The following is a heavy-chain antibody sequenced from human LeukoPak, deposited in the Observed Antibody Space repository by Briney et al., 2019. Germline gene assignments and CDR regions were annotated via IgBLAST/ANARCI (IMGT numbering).Heavy chain of an antibody. Sequence: GGSLRLSCAASGFTFSSYAMSWVRQAPGKGLEWVSAISGSGGSTYYADSVKGRFTISRDNSKNTLYLQMNSRRAEDTAIFYCAKDVYNWNFYFDYWGQGTLVTVSS. CDR3: AKDVYNWNFYFDY. CDR1: GFTFSSYA. D-gene: IGHD1-7*01. CDR2: ISGSGGST. J-gene: IGHJ4*02. V-gene: IGHV3-23*01.